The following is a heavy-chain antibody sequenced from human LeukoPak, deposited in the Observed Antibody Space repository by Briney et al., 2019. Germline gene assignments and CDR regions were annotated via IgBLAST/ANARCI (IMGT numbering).Heavy chain of an antibody. CDR2: INHSGST. CDR3: ARGKRGYSSSWYDY. Sequence: PSETLSLTCAVYGGSFSGYYWSWIRQPPGKGLEWIGEINHSGSTNYNPSLKSRVTISVDTSKNQFSLKLNSVTAADTAVYYCARGKRGYSSSWYDYWGQGTLVTVSS. V-gene: IGHV4-34*01. D-gene: IGHD6-13*01. CDR1: GGSFSGYY. J-gene: IGHJ4*02.